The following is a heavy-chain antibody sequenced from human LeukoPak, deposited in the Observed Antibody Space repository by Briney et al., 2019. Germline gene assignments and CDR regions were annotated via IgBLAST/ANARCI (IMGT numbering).Heavy chain of an antibody. Sequence: SETLSLTCTVSGGSISSSSYYWGWIRQPPGKGLEWIGSIYYSGSTYYNPSLKSRVTISVDTSKNQFSLKLSSVTAADTAVYYCARVPYYDSSGGLDYWGQGTLVTVSS. J-gene: IGHJ4*02. V-gene: IGHV4-39*07. CDR2: IYYSGST. CDR3: ARVPYYDSSGGLDY. CDR1: GGSISSSSYY. D-gene: IGHD3-22*01.